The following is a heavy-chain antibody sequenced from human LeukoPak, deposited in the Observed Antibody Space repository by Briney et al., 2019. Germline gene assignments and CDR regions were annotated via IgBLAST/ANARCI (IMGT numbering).Heavy chain of an antibody. CDR2: ISSRGTTI. Sequence: KPGGSLRLSCAASGFTFSDYYMSWIRQAPGKGLEWVSYISSRGTTIYYADSVKGRFTISRDNARSALFLQMNSLRVEDTAVYYCVRGDTYGRYWGQGTLVTVSS. V-gene: IGHV3-11*01. J-gene: IGHJ4*02. CDR1: GFTFSDYY. CDR3: VRGDTYGRY. D-gene: IGHD5-18*01.